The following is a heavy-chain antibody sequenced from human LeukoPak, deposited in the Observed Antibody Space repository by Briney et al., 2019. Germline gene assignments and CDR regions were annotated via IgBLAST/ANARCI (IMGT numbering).Heavy chain of an antibody. Sequence: ASVKVSCKASGYTLTAYYMHWVRQAPGQGLEWMGWINPNSGGTNYAQKFQGRVTMTRDTSISTAYMELSRLRSDDTAVYYCARAVVVAATVDYWGQGTLVTVSS. CDR1: GYTLTAYY. CDR2: INPNSGGT. CDR3: ARAVVVAATVDY. J-gene: IGHJ4*02. V-gene: IGHV1-2*02. D-gene: IGHD2-15*01.